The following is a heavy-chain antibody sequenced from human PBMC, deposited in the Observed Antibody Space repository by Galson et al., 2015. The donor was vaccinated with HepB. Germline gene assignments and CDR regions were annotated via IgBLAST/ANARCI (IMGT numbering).Heavy chain of an antibody. CDR1: SSYT. Sequence: SSYTISWVRQAPGQGLEWMGRIIPILGIANYAQKFQGRVTITADKSTSTAYMELSSLRSEDTAVYYCARVKNYYDSSGYRYYYFDYWGQGTLVTVSS. CDR3: ARVKNYYDSSGYRYYYFDY. J-gene: IGHJ4*02. CDR2: IIPILGIA. V-gene: IGHV1-69*02. D-gene: IGHD3-22*01.